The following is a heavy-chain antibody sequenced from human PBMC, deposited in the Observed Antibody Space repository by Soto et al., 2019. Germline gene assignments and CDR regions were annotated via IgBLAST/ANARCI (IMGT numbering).Heavy chain of an antibody. J-gene: IGHJ4*02. D-gene: IGHD6-19*01. CDR2: IIHLFGTA. CDR3: ARPKGSYSSGYYYFDY. Sequence: QVQLVQSGAEVKQPGSSVQVSCKTSGGTFSTYAIYWVRQAPGQGLEWMGAIIHLFGTADYEQKFQGRATNTADESTSTASMELSSLRSEDTAMYYCARPKGSYSSGYYYFDYWGQGTLVTVSS. V-gene: IGHV1-69*01. CDR1: GGTFSTYA.